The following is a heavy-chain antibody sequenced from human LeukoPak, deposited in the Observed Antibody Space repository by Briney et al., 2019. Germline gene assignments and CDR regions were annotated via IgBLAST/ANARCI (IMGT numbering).Heavy chain of an antibody. CDR2: ISTYNGDT. D-gene: IGHD3-10*01. CDR3: ARDEGRVSGSYNP. Sequence: ASVKVSCKASGYTFTRHGISWVRQALGRGLEWMGWISTYNGDTTYAQELQGRVTMTTDTSTSTAYMELRSLRFDDTAVYYCARDEGRVSGSYNPWGQGTLVIVSS. J-gene: IGHJ5*02. V-gene: IGHV1-18*01. CDR1: GYTFTRHG.